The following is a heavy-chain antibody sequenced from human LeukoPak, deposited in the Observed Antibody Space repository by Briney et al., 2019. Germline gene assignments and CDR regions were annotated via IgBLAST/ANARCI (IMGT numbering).Heavy chain of an antibody. J-gene: IGHJ6*03. CDR1: GYTFTSYA. CDR3: ARGTYYYGSGSSNYYYYYYMDV. CDR2: INAGNGNT. D-gene: IGHD3-10*01. Sequence: ASVKVSCKASGYTFTSYAMHWVRQAPGQRLEWMGWINAGNGNTKYSQEFQGRVTITRNTSISTAYMELSSLRSEDTAVYYCARGTYYYGSGSSNYYYYYYMDVWGKGTTVTVSS. V-gene: IGHV1-3*03.